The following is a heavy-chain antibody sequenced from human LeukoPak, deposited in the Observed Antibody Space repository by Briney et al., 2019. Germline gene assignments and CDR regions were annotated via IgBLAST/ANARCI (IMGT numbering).Heavy chain of an antibody. Sequence: GGSLRLSCAASGXTFTDYWMHWVRQAPGKGLVWVSRISADGRMTDYEDSVKGRFTVSRDNAKNTLYLQMNRVRAEDTAVYYCARGGFTYGPATLGALDIWGQGTMVPVSS. CDR3: ARGGFTYGPATLGALDI. V-gene: IGHV3-74*01. CDR1: GXTFTDYW. D-gene: IGHD5-18*01. CDR2: ISADGRMT. J-gene: IGHJ3*02.